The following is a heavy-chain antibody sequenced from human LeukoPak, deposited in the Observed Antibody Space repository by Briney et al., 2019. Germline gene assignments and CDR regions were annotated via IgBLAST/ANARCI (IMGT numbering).Heavy chain of an antibody. CDR1: GGTFSSYA. D-gene: IGHD3-16*01. Sequence: SVKVSCKASGGTFSSYAISWVRQAPGQGLEWMGRIIPILGIANYAQKFQGRVTITADKSTSTAYMELSRLRSDDTAVYYCARPGLYEGWFDPWGQGTLVTVSS. J-gene: IGHJ5*02. CDR2: IIPILGIA. V-gene: IGHV1-69*04. CDR3: ARPGLYEGWFDP.